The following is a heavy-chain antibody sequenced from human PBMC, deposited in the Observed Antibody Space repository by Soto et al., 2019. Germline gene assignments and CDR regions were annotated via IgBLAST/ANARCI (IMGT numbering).Heavy chain of an antibody. Sequence: EVQLVESGGGLVQPGGSLRLSCAASGFTFSSYSMNWVRQAPGKGLEWVSYISSSSSTIYYADSVKGRFTISRDNAKNSLYLQMNSLRDEDTAVYYCARDFAMYSSSSYYYYGMDVWGQGTTVTVSS. V-gene: IGHV3-48*02. CDR1: GFTFSSYS. J-gene: IGHJ6*02. CDR2: ISSSSSTI. D-gene: IGHD6-6*01. CDR3: ARDFAMYSSSSYYYYGMDV.